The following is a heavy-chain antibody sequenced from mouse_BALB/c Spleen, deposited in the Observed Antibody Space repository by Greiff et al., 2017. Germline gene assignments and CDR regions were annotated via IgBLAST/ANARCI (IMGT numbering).Heavy chain of an antibody. J-gene: IGHJ4*01. CDR2: INPYNDGT. Sequence: VQLQQSGPELVKPGASVKMSCKASGYTFTSYVMHWVKQKPGQGLEWIGYINPYNDGTKYNEKFKGKATLTSDKSSGTAYMELSSLTSEDSAVYYCARAGFRYAMDYWGQGTSVTVSS. CDR1: GYTFTSYV. V-gene: IGHV1-14*01. CDR3: ARAGFRYAMDY.